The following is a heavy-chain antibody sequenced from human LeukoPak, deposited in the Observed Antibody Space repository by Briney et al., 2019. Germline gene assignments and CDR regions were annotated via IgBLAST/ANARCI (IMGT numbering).Heavy chain of an antibody. V-gene: IGHV5-51*01. D-gene: IGHD5-18*01. Sequence: GESLKISCKGSGYSSTSYWIGWVRQMPGKGLEWMGIIYPGDSDTRYSPSFQGQVTISADKSISTAYLQWSSLKASDTAMYYCARHYFPVDTAMVLAYWGQGTLVTVSS. CDR2: IYPGDSDT. J-gene: IGHJ4*02. CDR3: ARHYFPVDTAMVLAY. CDR1: GYSSTSYW.